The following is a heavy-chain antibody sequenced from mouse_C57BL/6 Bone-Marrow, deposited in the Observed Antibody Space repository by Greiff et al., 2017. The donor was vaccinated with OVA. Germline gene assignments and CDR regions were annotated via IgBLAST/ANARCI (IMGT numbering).Heavy chain of an antibody. CDR2: IRSKSNNYAT. CDR1: GFSFNTYA. V-gene: IGHV10-1*01. Sequence: EVQRVESGGGLVQPKGSLKLSCAASGFSFNTYAMNWVRQAPGKGLEWVARIRSKSNNYATYYADSVKDRFTISRDDSESMLYLQMNNLKTEDTAMYYCVRHLRGFAYWGQGTLVTVSA. D-gene: IGHD3-1*01. J-gene: IGHJ3*01. CDR3: VRHLRGFAY.